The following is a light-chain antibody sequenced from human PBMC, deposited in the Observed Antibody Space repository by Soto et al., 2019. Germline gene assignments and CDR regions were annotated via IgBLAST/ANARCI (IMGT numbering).Light chain of an antibody. J-gene: IGLJ1*01. V-gene: IGLV2-14*01. CDR3: SSYTSSSTLV. CDR1: SSDVGGYNY. Sequence: QSALAQPASVSGSPGQSITISCTGTSSDVGGYNYASWYQQHPGKAPKLMIYEVSNRPSGVSNRFSGSKSGNTASLTISGLQAEDEGDYYCSSYTSSSTLVFGTGTKVTVL. CDR2: EVS.